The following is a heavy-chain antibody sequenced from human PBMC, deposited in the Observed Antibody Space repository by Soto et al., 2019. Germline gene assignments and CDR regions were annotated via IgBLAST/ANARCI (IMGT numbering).Heavy chain of an antibody. Sequence: QVQLEQSGAEVKKPGASLRVSCEVSGNSITTYGTSWVRQAPGQGLEWIGWISGYNGKTRYAQKFQGRFTMTTDASTSTAYMELKSLRFDDTAIYFCARDRVGRATVVPDDAFDIWGQGTMVTVSS. CDR2: ISGYNGKT. CDR3: ARDRVGRATVVPDDAFDI. D-gene: IGHD2-15*01. V-gene: IGHV1-18*01. J-gene: IGHJ3*02. CDR1: GNSITTYG.